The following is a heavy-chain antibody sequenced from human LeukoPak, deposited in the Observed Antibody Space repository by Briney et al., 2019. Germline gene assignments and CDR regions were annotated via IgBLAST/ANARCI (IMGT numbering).Heavy chain of an antibody. CDR3: ARESGIAAALDL. CDR2: ISYDGSNT. CDR1: GFTFSSYG. D-gene: IGHD6-13*01. J-gene: IGHJ5*02. Sequence: GRSLRLSCAASGFTFSSYGMHWVRQAPGKGLEWVAVISYDGSNTYYADSVKGRFTISRDNSKNTLYLQMNSLRAEDTAVYYCARESGIAAALDLWGQGTLVTVSS. V-gene: IGHV3-30*03.